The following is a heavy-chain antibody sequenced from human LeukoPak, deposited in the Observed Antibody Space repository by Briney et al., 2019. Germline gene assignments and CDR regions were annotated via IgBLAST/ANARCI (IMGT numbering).Heavy chain of an antibody. CDR3: ARIRCSHGHHMCCNH. D-gene: IGHD2-8*01. CDR1: GVSISDYY. J-gene: IGHJ5*02. V-gene: IGHV4-34*01. Sequence: SETLSLTCAVSGVSISDYYWSWIRQSPGKGLEWIGEVSPSGYTNYNPSLKSRVIISEDPSENHLSLRLRSVTAADTAMYYGARIRCSHGHHMCCNHWAQGTLVTVSS. CDR2: VSPSGYT.